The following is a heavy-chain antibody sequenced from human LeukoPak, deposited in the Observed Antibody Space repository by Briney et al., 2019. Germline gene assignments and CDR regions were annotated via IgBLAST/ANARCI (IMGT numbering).Heavy chain of an antibody. CDR3: ARGTGYSSSWPPH. Sequence: ASVKVSCKASGYIFTSYGISWVRQAPGQGLEWMGWINPYNGNTKYAQKFQGRVTMTTDTSTNTAYMELRSLRSDDTAVYYCARGTGYSSSWPPHWGQRTLVTVSS. CDR1: GYIFTSYG. D-gene: IGHD6-13*01. J-gene: IGHJ4*02. V-gene: IGHV1-18*01. CDR2: INPYNGNT.